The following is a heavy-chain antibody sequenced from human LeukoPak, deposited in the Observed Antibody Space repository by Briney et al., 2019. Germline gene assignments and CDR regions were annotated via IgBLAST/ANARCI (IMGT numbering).Heavy chain of an antibody. CDR3: AKGYWYFDL. CDR2: IYHSGST. CDR1: GYSISSGYY. J-gene: IGHJ2*01. Sequence: SETLSLTCTVSGYSISSGYYWGWIRQPPGKGLEWIGSIYHSGSTYYNPSLKSRVTISVDTSKNQFSLKLSSVTAADTAVYYCAKGYWYFDLWGRGTLVTVSS. V-gene: IGHV4-38-2*02.